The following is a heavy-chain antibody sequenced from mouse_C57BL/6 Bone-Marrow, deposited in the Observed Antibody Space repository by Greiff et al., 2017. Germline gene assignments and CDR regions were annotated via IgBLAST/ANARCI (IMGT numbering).Heavy chain of an antibody. D-gene: IGHD4-1*01. CDR2: SRNKANDYTT. CDR3: ARDATGTWYFDV. CDR1: GFTFSDFY. Sequence: EVQRVESGGGLVQSGRSLRLSCATSGFTFSDFYMEWVRQAPGKGLEWIAASRNKANDYTTEYSASVKGRFIVSRDTSQSILYLQMNALRAEDTAIYYCARDATGTWYFDVWGTGTTVTVSS. J-gene: IGHJ1*03. V-gene: IGHV7-1*01.